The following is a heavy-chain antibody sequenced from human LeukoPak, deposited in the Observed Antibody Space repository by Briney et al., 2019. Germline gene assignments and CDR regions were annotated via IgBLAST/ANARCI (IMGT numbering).Heavy chain of an antibody. V-gene: IGHV3-21*01. CDR2: ITRSNSYI. D-gene: IGHD3-22*01. CDR1: GFTFSNYN. Sequence: PGGSLRLSCAASGFTFSNYNMNWVRQAPGKGLEWVSTITRSNSYIYYADSVRGRFTISRDNAKNSLYLQMSSPRAEDTAVYCCARDDTTMILNLWGRGTLVTVSS. CDR3: ARDDTTMILNL. J-gene: IGHJ2*01.